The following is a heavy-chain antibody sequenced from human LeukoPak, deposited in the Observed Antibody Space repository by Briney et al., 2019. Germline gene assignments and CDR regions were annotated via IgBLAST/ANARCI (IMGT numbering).Heavy chain of an antibody. Sequence: GGSLRLSCAASGVTVSSNYINWVRQAPGKGLEWVSVLYSGGDTYYADSVKGRFTVSRDNSKNTLYLQMNSLGAEDTAVYYCARDTSGYCSTSRCYGSWYFDLWGRGTLVTVSS. V-gene: IGHV3-53*01. CDR3: ARDTSGYCSTSRCYGSWYFDL. J-gene: IGHJ2*01. CDR1: GVTVSSNY. D-gene: IGHD2-2*01. CDR2: LYSGGDT.